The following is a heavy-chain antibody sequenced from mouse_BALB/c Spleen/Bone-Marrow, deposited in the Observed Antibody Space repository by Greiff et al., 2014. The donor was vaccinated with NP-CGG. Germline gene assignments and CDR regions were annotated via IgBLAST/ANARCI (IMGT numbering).Heavy chain of an antibody. CDR1: GYTFTSYW. CDR2: INPSNGRA. D-gene: IGHD2-2*01. Sequence: QVQLQQSGAELVKPGASVKLSCKASGYTFTSYWMHWVKQRPGQGLEWIGEINPSNGRADYNEKFRSKATLTVDRSSSTAYMQLSSLTSEDSAVYYCARAGGYDGIAYWGQGTLVTVSA. CDR3: ARAGGYDGIAY. J-gene: IGHJ3*01. V-gene: IGHV1S81*02.